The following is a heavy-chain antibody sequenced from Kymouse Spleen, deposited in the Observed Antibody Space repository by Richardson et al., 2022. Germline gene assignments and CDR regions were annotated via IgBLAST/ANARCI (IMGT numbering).Heavy chain of an antibody. CDR3: AKRGYSNYFDY. Sequence: EVQLVESGGGLVQPGRSLRLSCAASGFTFDDYAMHWVRQAPGKGLEWVSGISWNSGSIGYADSVKGRFTISRDNAKNSLYLQMNSLRAEDTALYYCAKRGYSNYFDYWGQGTLVTVSS. V-gene: IGHV3-9*01. J-gene: IGHJ4*02. CDR1: GFTFDDYA. CDR2: ISWNSGSI. D-gene: IGHD4-11,IGHD4-11*01.